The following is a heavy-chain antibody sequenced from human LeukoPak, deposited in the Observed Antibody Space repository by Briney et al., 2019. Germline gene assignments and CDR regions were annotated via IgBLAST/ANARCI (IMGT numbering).Heavy chain of an antibody. CDR2: IKSKGGGETK. V-gene: IGHV3-15*01. CDR3: AWQTTFDFWRMDY. CDR1: GIDFPAAW. J-gene: IGHJ4*02. D-gene: IGHD3-3*01. Sequence: GGSLRLSCAASGIDFPAAWMSWVRQAPGKGPEWVGRIKSKGGGETKDYAAPVKGRFIISRDDSKSTMYLQMNGLRTEGTAVYYCAWQTTFDFWRMDYWGLGTLVAVSS.